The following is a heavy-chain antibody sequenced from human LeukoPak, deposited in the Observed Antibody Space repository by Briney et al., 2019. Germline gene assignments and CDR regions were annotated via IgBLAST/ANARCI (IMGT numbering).Heavy chain of an antibody. D-gene: IGHD3-3*01. CDR2: ISGSGGST. CDR1: GFTFSSYA. J-gene: IGHJ4*02. V-gene: IGHV3-23*01. Sequence: PGGSPRLSCAASGFTFSSYAMSWVRQAPGKGLEWVSAISGSGGSTYYADSVKGRFTISRDNSKNTLYLQMNSLRAEDTAVYYCAKVGPIFGVVIIGFDYWGQGTLVTVSS. CDR3: AKVGPIFGVVIIGFDY.